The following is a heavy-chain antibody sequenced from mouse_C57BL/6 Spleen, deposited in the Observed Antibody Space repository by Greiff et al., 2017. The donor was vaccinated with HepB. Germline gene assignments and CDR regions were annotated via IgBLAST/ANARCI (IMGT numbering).Heavy chain of an antibody. Sequence: EVKLQESGGGLVQPGGSMKLSCAASGFTFSDAWMDWVRQSPEKGLEWVAEIRNKANNHATYYAESVKGRFTISRDDSKSSVYLQMNSLRAEDTGIYYCTGITTVVAWYFDVWGTGTTVTVSS. CDR3: TGITTVVAWYFDV. CDR1: GFTFSDAW. V-gene: IGHV6-6*01. CDR2: IRNKANNHAT. D-gene: IGHD1-1*01. J-gene: IGHJ1*03.